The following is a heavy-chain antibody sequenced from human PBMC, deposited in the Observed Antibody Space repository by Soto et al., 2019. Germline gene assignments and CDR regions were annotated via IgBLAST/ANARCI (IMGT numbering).Heavy chain of an antibody. D-gene: IGHD2-2*01. V-gene: IGHV4-59*01. J-gene: IGHJ4*02. CDR3: ARDRSSTSLYYFDY. CDR2: IYYSGST. Sequence: SETLSLTCTVSGGSISSYCWSWIRQPPGKGLEWIGYIYYSGSTNYNPSLKSRVTISVDPSKNQFSLKLSSVTAADTAVYYCARDRSSTSLYYFDYWGQGTLVTVSS. CDR1: GGSISSYC.